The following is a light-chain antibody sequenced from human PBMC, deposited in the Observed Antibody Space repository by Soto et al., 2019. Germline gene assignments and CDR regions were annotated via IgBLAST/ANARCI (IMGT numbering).Light chain of an antibody. V-gene: IGKV3-20*01. CDR3: QHYDNTPPSIT. Sequence: EIVLTQSPDTLSLSPGERATLSCRASQSVSSDYLVWYQQKPGQAPRLRIYGASRRATGIPERFSGSASGTDVILTISRLEPQDFAVYYCQHYDNTPPSITFGPGTKVDI. J-gene: IGKJ3*01. CDR1: QSVSSDY. CDR2: GAS.